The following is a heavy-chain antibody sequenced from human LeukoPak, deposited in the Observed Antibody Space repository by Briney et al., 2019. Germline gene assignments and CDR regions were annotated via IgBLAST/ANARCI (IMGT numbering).Heavy chain of an antibody. CDR2: MSRYRKS. CDR1: GASFSGYD. V-gene: IGHV4-34*01. D-gene: IGHD1-1*01. J-gene: IGHJ2*01. CDR3: VRGRSREDVTTSITKQNPSWYFDL. Sequence: PSETLSLTXAVYGASFSGYDGRWIRQPPGKGLVWIGEMSRYRKSMYKSSRKRRLAILVDASTNQVSLTMTSVTATETAVYYCVRGRSREDVTTSITKQNPSWYFDLWGRGTPVSVYS.